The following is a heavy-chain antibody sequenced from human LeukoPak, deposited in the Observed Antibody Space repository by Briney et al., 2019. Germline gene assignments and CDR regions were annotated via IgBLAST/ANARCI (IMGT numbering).Heavy chain of an antibody. D-gene: IGHD3-22*01. CDR2: ITAGGDT. J-gene: IGHJ4*01. Sequence: PGGSLRLSCVASGFTFRSYAMAWVRQAPGKGLEQGLEWVASITAGGDTFYADSVKGRFTISRDNSRNTLYLQMNRLRAEDTDIYYCASGSTPGSGYYFDSWGPGTLVTVSS. V-gene: IGHV3-23*01. CDR1: GFTFRSYA. CDR3: ASGSTPGSGYYFDS.